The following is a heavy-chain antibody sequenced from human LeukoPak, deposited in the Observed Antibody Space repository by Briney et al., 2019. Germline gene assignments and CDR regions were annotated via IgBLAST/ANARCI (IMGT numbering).Heavy chain of an antibody. CDR2: ISGGGSYI. CDR3: ARGLGDYDAFDV. V-gene: IGHV3-21*01. J-gene: IGHJ3*01. CDR1: GLTFSSYS. D-gene: IGHD4-17*01. Sequence: GGSLRLSCSVSGLTFSSYSMNWVRQAPGKGLQWVSSISGGGSYIFYADSVEGRFSVSRDNAKNSVFLQMNSLRAEDTAVYYCARGLGDYDAFDVWGHGTRVTVAS.